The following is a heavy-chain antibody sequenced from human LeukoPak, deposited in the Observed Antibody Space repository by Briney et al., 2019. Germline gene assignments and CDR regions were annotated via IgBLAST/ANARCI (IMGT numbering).Heavy chain of an antibody. CDR2: IYYSGST. V-gene: IGHV4-39*01. CDR1: GGSISSSSYY. D-gene: IGHD2-21*02. J-gene: IGHJ4*02. Sequence: PSETLSLTCTVSGGSISSSSYYWGWIRQPPGKGLEWIGSIYYSGSTYYNPSLKSRVTISVDTSNNQFPMKLSSMTAEDTAVYYCARHTMTAMCFDYWGQGTMVTVSS. CDR3: ARHTMTAMCFDY.